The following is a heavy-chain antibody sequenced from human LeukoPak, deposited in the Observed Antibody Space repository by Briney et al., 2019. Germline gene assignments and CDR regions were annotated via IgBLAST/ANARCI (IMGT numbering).Heavy chain of an antibody. CDR1: GVSISSGGYY. CDR2: IYHSGST. J-gene: IGHJ4*02. CDR3: AREDYDSRVFDY. Sequence: SQTLSLTCTVSGVSISSGGYYWSWIRQPPGKGLEWIGYIYHSGSTYNNPSLKSRVTISVDRSKNQFSLKLSSVTAADTAVYYCAREDYDSRVFDYWGQGTLVTVSS. D-gene: IGHD3-22*01. V-gene: IGHV4-30-2*01.